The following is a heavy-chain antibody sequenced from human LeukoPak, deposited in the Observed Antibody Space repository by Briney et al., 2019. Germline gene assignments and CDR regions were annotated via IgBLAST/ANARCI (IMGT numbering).Heavy chain of an antibody. V-gene: IGHV4-34*01. CDR1: GGSFSGYY. D-gene: IGHD1-14*01. J-gene: IGHJ3*02. Sequence: SETLSLTCAVYGGSFSGYYWSWIRQPPGKGLEWIGEINHSGSTNYNPSLKSRVTISVDTSKNQFSLKLSSVTAADTAVYYCARVSRNHDAFDIWGQGTMVTVSS. CDR2: INHSGST. CDR3: ARVSRNHDAFDI.